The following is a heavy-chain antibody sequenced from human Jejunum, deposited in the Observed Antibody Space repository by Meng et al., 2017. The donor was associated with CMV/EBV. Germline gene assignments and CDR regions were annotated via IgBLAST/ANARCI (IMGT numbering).Heavy chain of an antibody. J-gene: IGHJ5*02. CDR3: VHRYSSSSGQVS. V-gene: IGHV2-5*02. D-gene: IGHD6-6*01. Sequence: QITLKGSGPTPLKPTQTLTLTCTFSGFSLTTNVESVGWIRQPPGKALEWLALIHGGGGKQYSPSLQSRLTATRDTSKNQVVLTMTNMDPVDTATYYCVHRYSSSSGQVSWGQGTLVTVSS. CDR2: IHGGGGK. CDR1: GFSLTTNVES.